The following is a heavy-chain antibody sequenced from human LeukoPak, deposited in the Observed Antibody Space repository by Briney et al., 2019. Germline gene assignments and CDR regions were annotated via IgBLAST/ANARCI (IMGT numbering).Heavy chain of an antibody. J-gene: IGHJ1*01. D-gene: IGHD6-19*01. CDR3: ARHEIGGDKSSWYIY. Sequence: GETLKISCKTSGYSFGNYWITWVRQLPGGGLKWMGIVYPGDSQTRYTPSFKGQVTISVDKSIRTAYLQWSSLKASDTAIYYCARHEIGGDKSSWYIYWGQGTLVTVSS. V-gene: IGHV5-51*01. CDR2: VYPGDSQT. CDR1: GYSFGNYW.